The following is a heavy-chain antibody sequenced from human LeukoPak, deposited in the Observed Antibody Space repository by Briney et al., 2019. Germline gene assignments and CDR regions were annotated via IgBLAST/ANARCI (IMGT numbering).Heavy chain of an antibody. CDR3: ARHVTSGWYTWALDY. Sequence: SQTLSLTCTVSGDSISSYYWSWIRQPPGKRLEWLGYIYTSGNTNYNPSLNPSLKSRVTISVDTSKNQFSLKLTSVSAADTAVYYCARHVTSGWYTWALDYWGQGTLVTVSS. J-gene: IGHJ4*02. D-gene: IGHD6-19*01. V-gene: IGHV4-4*09. CDR1: GDSISSYY. CDR2: IYTSGNT.